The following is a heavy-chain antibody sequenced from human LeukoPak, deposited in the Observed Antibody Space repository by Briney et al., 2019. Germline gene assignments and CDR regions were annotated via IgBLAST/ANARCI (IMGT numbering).Heavy chain of an antibody. J-gene: IGHJ4*02. V-gene: IGHV1-2*02. D-gene: IGHD2-2*01. Sequence: ASVKVSCKTSGYNFTVYYLHWVRQAPGQGLEWMGWINPNSGGTNYAQKFQGRVTMTRDTSISTAYMELSRLRSDDTAVYYCASDLSLGYCSSTSCYYATLFDYWGQGTLVTVSS. CDR1: GYNFTVYY. CDR3: ASDLSLGYCSSTSCYYATLFDY. CDR2: INPNSGGT.